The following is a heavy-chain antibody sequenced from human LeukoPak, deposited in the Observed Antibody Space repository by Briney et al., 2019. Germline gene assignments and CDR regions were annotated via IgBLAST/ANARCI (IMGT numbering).Heavy chain of an antibody. D-gene: IGHD3-9*01. CDR2: ISYDGSNK. Sequence: PGGSLRLSCAASGFTFSSYAMHWVRHAPGKGLEWVAVISYDGSNKYYADSVKGRFTISRDNSKNTLYLQMNSLRAEDTAVYYCASGYDILTLDYWGQGTLVTVSS. J-gene: IGHJ4*02. V-gene: IGHV3-30-3*01. CDR3: ASGYDILTLDY. CDR1: GFTFSSYA.